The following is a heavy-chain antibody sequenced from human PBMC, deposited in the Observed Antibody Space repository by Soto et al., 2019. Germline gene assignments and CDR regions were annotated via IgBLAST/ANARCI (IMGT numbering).Heavy chain of an antibody. V-gene: IGHV1-2*04. CDR2: INPNSGGT. CDR1: GYTFTGYY. Sequence: ASVKVSCKASGYTFTGYYMHWVRQAPGQGLEWMGWINPNSGGTNYAQKFQGWVTMTRDTSISTAYMELSRLRSDDTAVYYCARVGMGIFGVVPRYGMDVWGQGTTVTVSS. CDR3: ARVGMGIFGVVPRYGMDV. D-gene: IGHD3-3*01. J-gene: IGHJ6*02.